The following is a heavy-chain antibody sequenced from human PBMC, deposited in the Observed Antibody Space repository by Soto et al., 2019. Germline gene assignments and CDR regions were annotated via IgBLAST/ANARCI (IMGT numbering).Heavy chain of an antibody. V-gene: IGHV3-30*18. D-gene: IGHD2-2*01. J-gene: IGHJ4*02. CDR3: AKDGGCSSTSCQYFDY. CDR2: ISYDGSNR. Sequence: VQLLESGGGLVQPGGSLRLSCEASGFNFNQFAMSWVRQAPGKGLDWVAVISYDGSNRYYADSVKGRFTISRDNSKNTLYLQMNSLRAEDTAVYYCAKDGGCSSTSCQYFDYWGQGTLVTVSS. CDR1: GFNFNQFA.